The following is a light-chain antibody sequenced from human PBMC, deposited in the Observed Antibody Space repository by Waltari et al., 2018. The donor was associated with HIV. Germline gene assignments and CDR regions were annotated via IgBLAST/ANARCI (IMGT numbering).Light chain of an antibody. V-gene: IGLV1-47*01. J-gene: IGLJ3*02. CDR2: RNS. CDR3: ATWVDSLNTWV. CDR1: SSNIGSNY. Sequence: QSVLTQPPSASGPPGQRVTISCSGSSSNIGSNYVNWYQQLPGTTPKLLIYRNSQRPSGVPDRFSGSKSGTSASLAISGLRSEDEADYYCATWVDSLNTWVFGGGTKLTVL.